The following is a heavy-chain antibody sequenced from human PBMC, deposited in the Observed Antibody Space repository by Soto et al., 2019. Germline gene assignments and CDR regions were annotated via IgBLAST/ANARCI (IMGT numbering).Heavy chain of an antibody. CDR2: IYSGGST. CDR3: ARDPGPVSDGMDV. V-gene: IGHV3-53*01. J-gene: IGHJ6*02. Sequence: GGSLRLSCAASGFTVSSNYMSWVRQAPGKGLEWVSVIYSGGSTYYADSVKGRFTISRDNSKNTLYLQMNSLRAEDTAVYYCARDPGPVSDGMDVWGQGTTVTVSS. CDR1: GFTVSSNY.